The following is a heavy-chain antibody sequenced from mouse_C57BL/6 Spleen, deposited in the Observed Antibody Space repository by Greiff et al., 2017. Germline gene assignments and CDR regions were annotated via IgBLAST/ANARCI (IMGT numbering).Heavy chain of an antibody. D-gene: IGHD1-1*01. CDR2: IDPSDSYT. Sequence: QVQLQQPGAELVKPGASVKLSCKASGYTFTSYWMQWVKQRPGQGLEWIGEIDPSDSYTNYNQKIKGKATLTVDTSSSTAYMQLSSLTSEDSAVYYCARPLYYGSSYWYFDVWGTGTTVTVSS. CDR1: GYTFTSYW. CDR3: ARPLYYGSSYWYFDV. V-gene: IGHV1-50*01. J-gene: IGHJ1*03.